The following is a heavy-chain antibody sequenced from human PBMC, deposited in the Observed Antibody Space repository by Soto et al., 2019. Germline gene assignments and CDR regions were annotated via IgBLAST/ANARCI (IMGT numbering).Heavy chain of an antibody. D-gene: IGHD3-10*01. CDR2: INHSGST. CDR3: ARGGRRRPSMVRGVRMFDP. V-gene: IGHV4-34*01. J-gene: IGHJ5*02. Sequence: QVQLQQWGAGLLKPSETLSLTCAVYGGSFSGYYWSWIRQPPGKGLEWIGEINHSGSTNYNPSLKSRVTISVDTSKNQFSLKLSSVTAADTAVYYCARGGRRRPSMVRGVRMFDPWGQGTLVTVSS. CDR1: GGSFSGYY.